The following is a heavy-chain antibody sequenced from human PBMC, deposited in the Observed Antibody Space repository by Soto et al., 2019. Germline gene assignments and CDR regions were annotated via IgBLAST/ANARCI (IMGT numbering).Heavy chain of an antibody. CDR2: INHSGST. CDR3: ARERQKGYCSSTSCRRPKLPHAGFDP. V-gene: IGHV4-34*01. Sequence: SETLSLTCAVYGRSFSGYYWSWIRQPPGKGLEWIGEINHSGSTNYNPSLKSRVTISVDTSKNQFSLKLSSVTAADTAVYYCARERQKGYCSSTSCRRPKLPHAGFDPWGQGTLVTVS. D-gene: IGHD2-2*01. J-gene: IGHJ5*02. CDR1: GRSFSGYY.